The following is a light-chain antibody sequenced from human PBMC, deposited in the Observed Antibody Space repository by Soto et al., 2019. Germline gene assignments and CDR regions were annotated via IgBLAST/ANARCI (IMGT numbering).Light chain of an antibody. V-gene: IGKV1-5*03. Sequence: DIQMTQSPSTLSASVGDRVTITCRASQSISRWLSWYLQKPGKAPKRLFYKAADLVSGVPSRFSGSRSGKEVSVTLSWLQLDDVATCYCQQYNSYWTFSQRTTVEIK. CDR3: QQYNSYWT. CDR1: QSISRW. J-gene: IGKJ1*01. CDR2: KAA.